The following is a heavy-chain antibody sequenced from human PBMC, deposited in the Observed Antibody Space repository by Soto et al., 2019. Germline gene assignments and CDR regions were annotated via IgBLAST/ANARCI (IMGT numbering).Heavy chain of an antibody. CDR3: ARAVVVVAGSVYLDH. V-gene: IGHV5-51*01. J-gene: IGHJ4*02. CDR2: VHRGDSDT. Sequence: GESLKISCKGSGYSFTSYWIAWVRQMPGKGLEWMGIVHRGDSDTRYSPSIQGQVSISVDKSISTAYLQWSSLKASDTAMYYCARAVVVVAGSVYLDHCGQGTLVTVSS. CDR1: GYSFTSYW. D-gene: IGHD2-15*01.